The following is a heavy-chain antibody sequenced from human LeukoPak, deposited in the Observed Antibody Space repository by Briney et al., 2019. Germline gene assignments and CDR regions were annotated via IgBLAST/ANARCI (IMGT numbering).Heavy chain of an antibody. CDR1: GDSISTYQ. Sequence: SETLSLTCTVSGDSISTYQWSWIRQPAGKGLEWIGRIYTSGTTHYNPSLKSRVTMSVDTSKNQFSLKLSSVTAADTAVYYCARLSTVTTSFDYWGQGTLVTVSS. D-gene: IGHD4-17*01. CDR3: ARLSTVTTSFDY. J-gene: IGHJ4*02. V-gene: IGHV4-4*07. CDR2: IYTSGTT.